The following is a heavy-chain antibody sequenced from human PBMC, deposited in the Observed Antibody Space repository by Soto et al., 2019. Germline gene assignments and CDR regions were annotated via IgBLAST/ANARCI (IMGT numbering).Heavy chain of an antibody. D-gene: IGHD1-26*01. CDR1: GFSLSTSGMR. CDR2: IDWDDDK. CDR3: ARMTSGSYLFDY. V-gene: IGHV2-70*04. Sequence: SGPTLVNPTQTLTLTCTFSGFSLSTSGMRVSWIRQPPGKALEWLARIDWDDDKFYSTSLKTRLTISKDTSKNQVVLTMTNMDPVDTATYYCARMTSGSYLFDYWGQGTLVTSPQ. J-gene: IGHJ4*02.